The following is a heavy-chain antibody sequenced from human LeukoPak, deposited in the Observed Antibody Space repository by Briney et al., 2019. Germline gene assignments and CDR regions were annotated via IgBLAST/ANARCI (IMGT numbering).Heavy chain of an antibody. V-gene: IGHV1-2*06. D-gene: IGHD3-10*01. J-gene: IGHJ5*02. CDR1: GYTLTAHY. Sequence: GASVKVSCKASGYTLTAHYMHWVRQAPGQGLEWMGRINPNSGDTNYAQKFQGRVTMTRDTSISTAYMDLSRLTSDDTAVYYCAIPYGSVSFDNWFDPWGQGTLVIVSS. CDR2: INPNSGDT. CDR3: AIPYGSVSFDNWFDP.